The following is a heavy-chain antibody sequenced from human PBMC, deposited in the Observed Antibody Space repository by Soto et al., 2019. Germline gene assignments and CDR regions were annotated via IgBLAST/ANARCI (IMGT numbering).Heavy chain of an antibody. D-gene: IGHD5-12*01. V-gene: IGHV4-59*01. CDR3: AREDGYNLFDY. Sequence: SETLSLTFTVSGGSISSYYWSWIRQPPGKGLEWIGYIYYSGSTNYNPSLKSRVTISVDTSKNQFSLKLSSVTAADTAVYYCAREDGYNLFDYWGQGTLVTVSS. J-gene: IGHJ4*02. CDR1: GGSISSYY. CDR2: IYYSGST.